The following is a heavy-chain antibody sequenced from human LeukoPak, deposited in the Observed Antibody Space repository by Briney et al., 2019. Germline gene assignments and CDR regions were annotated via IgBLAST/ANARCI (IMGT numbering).Heavy chain of an antibody. V-gene: IGHV1-69*06. CDR2: IIPIFGTA. CDR1: GGTFSSYA. J-gene: IGHJ6*03. CDR3: AREAYDSGNFRTDYYYMDV. Sequence: SVKVSCKASGGTFSSYAISWVRQAPGQGLEWMGGIIPIFGTANYAQKFQGRVTITADKSTSTAYMELSSLRSEDTAVYYCAREAYDSGNFRTDYYYMDVWGIGTTVTVSS. D-gene: IGHD3-10*01.